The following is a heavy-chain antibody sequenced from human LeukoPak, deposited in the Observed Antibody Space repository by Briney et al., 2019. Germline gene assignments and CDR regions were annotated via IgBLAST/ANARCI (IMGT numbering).Heavy chain of an antibody. Sequence: SVKVSCKATGGTFSSYAISWVRQAPGQGLEWMGGIIPIFGTANYAQKFQGRVTISADESTSTAYMELSSLRSEDTAVYYCAREPEPPDPRYGMDVWGQGTTVTVSS. D-gene: IGHD1-14*01. CDR2: IIPIFGTA. J-gene: IGHJ6*02. CDR3: AREPEPPDPRYGMDV. V-gene: IGHV1-69*13. CDR1: GGTFSSYA.